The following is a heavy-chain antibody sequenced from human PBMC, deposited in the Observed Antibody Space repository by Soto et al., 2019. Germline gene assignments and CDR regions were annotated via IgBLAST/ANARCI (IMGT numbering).Heavy chain of an antibody. Sequence: GGSLRLSCAASGLTFSSYGMHWVRQAPGKGLEGDQIKSHHGRNKHYADSLKGRFTITRDNSKNTLYLKMNRLRAEDTAVYYCWFSAYYDFWSGYYGPSGMDVWGQGTTVTVSS. D-gene: IGHD3-3*01. CDR3: WFSAYYDFWSGYYGPSGMDV. CDR1: GLTFSSYG. CDR2: KSHHGRNK. J-gene: IGHJ6*02. V-gene: IGHV3-30*19.